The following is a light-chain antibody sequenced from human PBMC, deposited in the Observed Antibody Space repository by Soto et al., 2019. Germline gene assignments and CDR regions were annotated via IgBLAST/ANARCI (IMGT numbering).Light chain of an antibody. Sequence: QSALTQPASVSGSPGQSITISCTGTSSDIDGYNYVSWYQQLPGKVPKLIIYDVSNRPSGVSDRFSGSKSGNAASLTISGLQAEDEADYYCSSYTSTSTLYVFGTGTKLTVL. CDR3: SSYTSTSTLYV. V-gene: IGLV2-14*03. CDR1: SSDIDGYNY. CDR2: DVS. J-gene: IGLJ1*01.